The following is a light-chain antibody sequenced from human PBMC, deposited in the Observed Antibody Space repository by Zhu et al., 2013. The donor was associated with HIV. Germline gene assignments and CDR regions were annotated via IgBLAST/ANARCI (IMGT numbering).Light chain of an antibody. V-gene: IGKV1-13*02. CDR3: QQFNSYPIT. Sequence: AIQLTQSPSSLSASVADRVTITCRASQGISSALAWYQQKPGKAPKLLIYDASSLESGVPSRFSGSGSGTDFTLTISSLQPEDFATYYCQQFNSYPITFGQGTRLENK. J-gene: IGKJ5*01. CDR2: DAS. CDR1: QGISSA.